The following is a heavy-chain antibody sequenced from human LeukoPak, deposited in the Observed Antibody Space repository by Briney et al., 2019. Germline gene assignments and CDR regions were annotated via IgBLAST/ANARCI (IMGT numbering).Heavy chain of an antibody. Sequence: GGSLRLSCAASGFTLRSYAMSWVRQAPGKGLEWVSAISGSGGSTYYADSVNGRFTISRDNSKNTLYLQMNSLRAEDTAIYYCAKDRFYGDTYFDYWGQGTLVTVSS. CDR2: ISGSGGST. D-gene: IGHD4-17*01. J-gene: IGHJ4*02. CDR3: AKDRFYGDTYFDY. CDR1: GFTLRSYA. V-gene: IGHV3-23*01.